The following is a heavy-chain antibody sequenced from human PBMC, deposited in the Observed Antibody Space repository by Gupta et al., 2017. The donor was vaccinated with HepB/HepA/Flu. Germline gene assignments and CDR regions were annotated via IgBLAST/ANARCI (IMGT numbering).Heavy chain of an antibody. Sequence: EVQVVESGGGLVQPGGSLRLSCAASGFTVSSNYMSWVRQAPGKGLEWVSVIYTDGRKYYADAVKGRFTISTDNSKNTLYLQMNKLRAEETAVYYCARDRGGDSSGFFDYWGQGTLVTVSS. J-gene: IGHJ4*02. D-gene: IGHD3-22*01. CDR3: ARDRGGDSSGFFDY. CDR2: IYTDGRK. V-gene: IGHV3-66*01. CDR1: GFTVSSNY.